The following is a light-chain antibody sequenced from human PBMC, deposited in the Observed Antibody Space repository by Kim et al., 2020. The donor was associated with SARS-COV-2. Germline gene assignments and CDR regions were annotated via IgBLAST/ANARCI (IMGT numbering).Light chain of an antibody. J-gene: IGKJ2*01. Sequence: EIVLTQSPGTLSVSPGERASLSCRASQSVRSRYLAWYQQKPGQAPRLIMYGASSRAAGFPDRFIGSGSGTDFTLTISRLEPEDLAVYYCQQYGSSPFTFGQGTKLKIK. CDR1: QSVRSRY. CDR2: GAS. CDR3: QQYGSSPFT. V-gene: IGKV3-20*01.